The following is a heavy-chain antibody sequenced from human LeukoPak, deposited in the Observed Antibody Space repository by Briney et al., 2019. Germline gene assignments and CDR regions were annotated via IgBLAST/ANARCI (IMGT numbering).Heavy chain of an antibody. CDR1: GYTFTGYY. J-gene: IGHJ5*02. D-gene: IGHD1-26*01. CDR2: INPNSGGT. Sequence: ASVKVSCKASGYTFTGYYMHSVRQARGQRLEGMGWINPNSGGTNYAQKFQGRVTMTRDTSNSTAYMELSRLRSDDTAVYYCARPVGATRWFDPWGQGTLVTVSS. CDR3: ARPVGATRWFDP. V-gene: IGHV1-2*02.